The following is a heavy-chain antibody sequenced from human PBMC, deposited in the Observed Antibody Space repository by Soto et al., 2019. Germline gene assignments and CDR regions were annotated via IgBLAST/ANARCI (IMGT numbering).Heavy chain of an antibody. CDR3: ARDLPRVRGVNHYLMDV. V-gene: IGHV3-11*05. D-gene: IGHD3-10*01. J-gene: IGHJ6*02. Sequence: QVQLVESGGGLVKPGGSLRLSCAASGFTFSDYYMSWIRQAPGKGLEWVSYISSSSSYTNYADSVKGRFTISRDNAKNSLYLQMNSLRAEDTAVYYCARDLPRVRGVNHYLMDVWGQGTTVTVSS. CDR1: GFTFSDYY. CDR2: ISSSSSYT.